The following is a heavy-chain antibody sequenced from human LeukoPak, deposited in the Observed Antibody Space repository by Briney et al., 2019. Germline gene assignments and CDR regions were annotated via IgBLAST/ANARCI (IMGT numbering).Heavy chain of an antibody. Sequence: GGSLRLSCAASGFTFSTYSMNWVRQAPGKGLEWVSFISSSSTYMYYADSMKGRFTISRDNAKNSLYLQMSNLRAEDTAVYFCARGGGLDVWGQGATVTVSS. D-gene: IGHD3-16*01. CDR2: ISSSSTYM. V-gene: IGHV3-21*04. CDR1: GFTFSTYS. J-gene: IGHJ6*02. CDR3: ARGGGLDV.